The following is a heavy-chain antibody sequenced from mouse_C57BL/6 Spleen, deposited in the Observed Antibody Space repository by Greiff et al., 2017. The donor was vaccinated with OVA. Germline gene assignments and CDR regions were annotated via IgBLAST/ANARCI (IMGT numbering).Heavy chain of an antibody. CDR1: GYAFSSSW. Sequence: QVQLKESGPELVKPGASVKISCKASGYAFSSSWMNWVKQRPGKGLEWIGRIYPGDGDTNYNGKFKGKATLTADKSSSTAYMQLSSLTSEDSAVYFCARSNQGDYYAMDYWGQGTSVTVSS. J-gene: IGHJ4*01. CDR3: ARSNQGDYYAMDY. V-gene: IGHV1-82*01. CDR2: IYPGDGDT.